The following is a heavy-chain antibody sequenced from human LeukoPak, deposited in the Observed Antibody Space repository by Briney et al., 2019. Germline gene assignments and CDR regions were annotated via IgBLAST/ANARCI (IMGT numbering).Heavy chain of an antibody. CDR2: ISGSGGST. Sequence: GGSLRLSCAASGFTFSSYAMSWVRQAPGKGLEWVSAISGSGGSTYYADSVKGRFTISRDNSKNTLYLQMNSLRAEDTAVYYCARRPTFDWLLRPQKKGYGMDVWGQGTTVTVSS. V-gene: IGHV3-23*01. CDR1: GFTFSSYA. J-gene: IGHJ6*02. CDR3: ARRPTFDWLLRPQKKGYGMDV. D-gene: IGHD3-9*01.